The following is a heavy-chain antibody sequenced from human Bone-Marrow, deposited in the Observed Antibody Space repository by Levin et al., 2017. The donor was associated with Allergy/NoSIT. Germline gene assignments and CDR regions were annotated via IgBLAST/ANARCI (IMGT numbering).Heavy chain of an antibody. J-gene: IGHJ4*02. Sequence: SQTLSLTCTVSGASVSSGVYYWSWIRQHPGKGLEFIGCIHPSGSTYYNPSLNSRVTMSVDTSKNQISLKMTSVTAADTAVYYCARGLDYSKLGYWGQGTLVTVSS. D-gene: IGHD4-11*01. CDR3: ARGLDYSKLGY. CDR2: IHPSGST. CDR1: GASVSSGVYY. V-gene: IGHV4-31*03.